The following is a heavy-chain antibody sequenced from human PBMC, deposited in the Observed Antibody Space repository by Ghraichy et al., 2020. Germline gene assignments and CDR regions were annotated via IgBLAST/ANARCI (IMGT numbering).Heavy chain of an antibody. J-gene: IGHJ3*01. CDR2: INNSGST. V-gene: IGHV4-34*01. CDR1: GGSFSGYY. Sequence: SQTLSLTCAVYGGSFSGYYWSWIRQPPGKGLEWIGEINNSGSTNYNPSLKSRVTISVDTSKNQFSLKLSSVTAADTAVYYCARRTFYYDSIGFPDWGQGTMVTVSS. D-gene: IGHD3-22*01. CDR3: ARRTFYYDSIGFPD.